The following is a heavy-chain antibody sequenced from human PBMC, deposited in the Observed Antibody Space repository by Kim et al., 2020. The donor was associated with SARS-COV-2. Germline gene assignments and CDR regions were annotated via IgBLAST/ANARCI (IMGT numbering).Heavy chain of an antibody. V-gene: IGHV3-21*01. CDR1: GFSLSPYS. D-gene: IGHD3-22*01. J-gene: IGHJ6*02. CDR2: ISEGSRYI. Sequence: GGSLRLSCAASGFSLSPYSVTWVRQAPGKGLECLSSISEGSRYIYYADSVKGRFTVSRDTAKNSLDLEMHSLRAEDTAVYYCARNYYDSSGYFFSYNGLDVWGQGPTVTVPS. CDR3: ARNYYDSSGYFFSYNGLDV.